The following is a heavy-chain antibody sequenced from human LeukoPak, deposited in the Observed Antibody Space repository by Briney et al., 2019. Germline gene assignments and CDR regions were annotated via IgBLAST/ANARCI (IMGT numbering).Heavy chain of an antibody. D-gene: IGHD3-3*01. CDR3: ARDGGVTIFGVVNYFDY. CDR2: INPSGGST. Sequence: GASVKVSCKASGYTFTSYYMHWVRQAPGQGLEWMGVINPSGGSTSYAQKFQGRVTMTRDMSTSTVYMELSSLRSEDTAVYYCARDGGVTIFGVVNYFDYWGQGTLVTVSS. J-gene: IGHJ4*02. V-gene: IGHV1-46*01. CDR1: GYTFTSYY.